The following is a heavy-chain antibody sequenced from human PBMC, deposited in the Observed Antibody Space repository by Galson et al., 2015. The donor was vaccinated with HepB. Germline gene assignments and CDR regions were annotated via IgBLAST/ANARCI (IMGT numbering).Heavy chain of an antibody. V-gene: IGHV5-10-1*01. D-gene: IGHD2-2*01. J-gene: IGHJ4*02. CDR2: IDPSDSYT. Sequence: QSGAEVKKPGESLRISCKGSGYSFTTYWISWVRQMPGKGLEWMGRIDPSDSYTNYSPSFQGHVTISADNSISTAYLQWSSLKASDTAMYYCARHTPYCSPTRCYPDHYYFNYWGQGTLVTVSS. CDR3: ARHTPYCSPTRCYPDHYYFNY. CDR1: GYSFTTYW.